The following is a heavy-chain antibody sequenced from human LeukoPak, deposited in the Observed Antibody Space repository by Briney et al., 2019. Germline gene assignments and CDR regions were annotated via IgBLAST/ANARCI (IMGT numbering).Heavy chain of an antibody. V-gene: IGHV4-61*02. D-gene: IGHD3-22*01. J-gene: IGHJ5*02. Sequence: PSETLSLTCTVSGYSISSGYYWGWIRQPAGKGLEWIGRIYTSGSTNYNPSLKSRVTISLDTSKNQFSLKLSSVTAADTAVYYCARGPEIVGGKAWFDPWGQGTLVTVSS. CDR3: ARGPEIVGGKAWFDP. CDR2: IYTSGST. CDR1: GYSISSGYY.